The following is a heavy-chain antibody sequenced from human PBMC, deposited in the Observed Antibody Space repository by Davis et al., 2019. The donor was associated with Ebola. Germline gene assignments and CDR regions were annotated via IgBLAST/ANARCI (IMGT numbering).Heavy chain of an antibody. J-gene: IGHJ5*02. Sequence: PSETLSLTCTVSGGSISSYYWSWIRQPPGKGLEWIGYIYYSGSTNYNPSLKSRVTISVDTSKNQFSLKLSSVTAADTAVYYCARSAADFWSGFRWFDPWGQGTLVTVSS. V-gene: IGHV4-59*01. CDR1: GGSISSYY. CDR3: ARSAADFWSGFRWFDP. D-gene: IGHD3-3*01. CDR2: IYYSGST.